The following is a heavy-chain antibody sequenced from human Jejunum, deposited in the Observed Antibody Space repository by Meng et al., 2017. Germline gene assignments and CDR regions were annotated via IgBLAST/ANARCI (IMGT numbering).Heavy chain of an antibody. CDR1: SGSFTGYY. Sequence: QVHLQQWGAGLLKPSVTLSLTCTVYSGSFTGYYWSWVRQSPGKGLEWIGEIHQTGSTNYSPSLQSRVTISIDTSKNEFSLELRSVTAADTAVYYCARYLWSRGLFDSWGQGTLVTVSS. V-gene: IGHV4-34*01. D-gene: IGHD2-21*01. CDR2: IHQTGST. CDR3: ARYLWSRGLFDS. J-gene: IGHJ5*01.